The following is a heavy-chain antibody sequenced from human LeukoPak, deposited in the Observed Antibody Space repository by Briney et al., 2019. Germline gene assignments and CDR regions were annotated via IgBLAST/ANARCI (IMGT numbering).Heavy chain of an antibody. CDR3: ARQGTYYDFWSGYYPRYYYGMDV. CDR2: MNPNSGNT. J-gene: IGHJ6*02. D-gene: IGHD3-3*01. V-gene: IGHV1-8*01. CDR1: GYTFTSYD. Sequence: GASVKVSCKASGYTFTSYDINWVRQATGQGLEWMGWMNPNSGNTGYAQKFQGRVTMTRNTSISTAYMELSSLRSEDTAVYYCARQGTYYDFWSGYYPRYYYGMDVWGQGTTVTVSS.